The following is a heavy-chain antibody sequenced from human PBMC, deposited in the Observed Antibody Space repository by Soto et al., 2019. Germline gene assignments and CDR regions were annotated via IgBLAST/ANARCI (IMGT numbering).Heavy chain of an antibody. V-gene: IGHV1-18*01. Sequence: ASVKVSCKASGYTFTSFGISWVRQAPGQGLEWMGWIRAYNGNTNYAQKVQGRVTMTTDTSTTTAYMELRSLRSDDTAVYYRVREGAVAGSFDYWGKGTLVTVSS. D-gene: IGHD6-19*01. CDR2: IRAYNGNT. J-gene: IGHJ4*02. CDR3: VREGAVAGSFDY. CDR1: GYTFTSFG.